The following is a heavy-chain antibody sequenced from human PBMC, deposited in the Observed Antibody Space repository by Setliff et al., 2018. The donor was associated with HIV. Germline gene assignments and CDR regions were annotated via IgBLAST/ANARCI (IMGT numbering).Heavy chain of an antibody. Sequence: PSETLSLTCTVSGPSINIHYWSWIRQSPGKGFEWIGYIYSTGSTNYNPSLQSRVTIPMVASRNKFSLKVTSVTSADTAVYYCAKGAGFYGDYTFDYWGQGNLVTVSS. V-gene: IGHV4-59*11. J-gene: IGHJ4*02. CDR1: GPSINIHY. D-gene: IGHD4-17*01. CDR2: IYSTGST. CDR3: AKGAGFYGDYTFDY.